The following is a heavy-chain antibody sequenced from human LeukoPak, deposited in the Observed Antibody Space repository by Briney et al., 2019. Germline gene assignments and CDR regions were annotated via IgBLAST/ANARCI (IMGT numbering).Heavy chain of an antibody. J-gene: IGHJ4*02. CDR1: GYTFTGYY. V-gene: IGHV1-2*02. Sequence: ASVKVSCKASGYTFTGYYMHWVRQAPGQGPEWMGWINPNSGGTNYAPKFQGRVTMTRDTSISTAYMELSWLRSDDTAVYYCARGHDSSGYYSGTGDYWGQGALVTVSS. CDR2: INPNSGGT. CDR3: ARGHDSSGYYSGTGDY. D-gene: IGHD3-22*01.